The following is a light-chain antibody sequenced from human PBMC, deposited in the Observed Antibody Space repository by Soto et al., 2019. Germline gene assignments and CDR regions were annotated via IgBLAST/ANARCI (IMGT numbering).Light chain of an antibody. J-gene: IGKJ4*01. V-gene: IGKV3-15*01. CDR1: QAISNSY. CDR3: QPYNNWPLT. Sequence: EIVLTQSPGTLSLSPGDRATLSCRASQAISNSYLAWYQQKPDQAPRPLIYDTSTRATGVPTRFSGSRSGAEFTLTINSLQSEDFAVYYCQPYNNWPLTFGGGTKVDIK. CDR2: DTS.